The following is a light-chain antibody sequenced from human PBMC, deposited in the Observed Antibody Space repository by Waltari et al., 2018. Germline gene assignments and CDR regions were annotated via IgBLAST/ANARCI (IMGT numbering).Light chain of an antibody. J-gene: IGKJ2*01. V-gene: IGKV1-5*03. CDR3: QQYKSFPYT. Sequence: DIQMTQSPSTLSASVGDRVTITCRASQSISDWLAWYQQTPGKAPKLLIYRASTLESGVPSRFSGSGSGTDFTLTISSLQPGDFATYYCQQYKSFPYTFGQGTKVEIK. CDR2: RAS. CDR1: QSISDW.